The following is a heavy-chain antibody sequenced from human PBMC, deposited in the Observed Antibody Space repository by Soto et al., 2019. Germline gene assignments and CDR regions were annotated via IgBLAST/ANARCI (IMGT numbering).Heavy chain of an antibody. CDR3: VRNWRYYGGDYYYGMDA. CDR1: GFSLNTGGVG. V-gene: IGHV2-5*02. CDR2: IYWDDDE. D-gene: IGHD3-10*01. J-gene: IGHJ6*02. Sequence: ITLKESGPTLVKPTQTLTLTCTFSGFSLNTGGVGVGWVRQPRGKAMEWLALIYWDDDERYRPSLRSRLNSTXDSTXNXMVLTMTSTDPEDTATYYCVRNWRYYGGDYYYGMDAWGQGTTVTVSS.